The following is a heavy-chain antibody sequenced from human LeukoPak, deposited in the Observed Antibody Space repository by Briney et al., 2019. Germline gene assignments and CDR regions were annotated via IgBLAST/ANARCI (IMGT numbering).Heavy chain of an antibody. J-gene: IGHJ4*02. V-gene: IGHV4-59*01. CDR3: ARARYYYDSSVGPGYFDY. D-gene: IGHD3-22*01. Sequence: SETLSLTCTVSGVSISSYYWSWIRQPPGKGLGWIGYIYYSGSTNYNPSLKSRVTISVDTSKNQFSLKLSSVTAADTAVYYCARARYYYDSSVGPGYFDYWGQGTLVTVSS. CDR2: IYYSGST. CDR1: GVSISSYY.